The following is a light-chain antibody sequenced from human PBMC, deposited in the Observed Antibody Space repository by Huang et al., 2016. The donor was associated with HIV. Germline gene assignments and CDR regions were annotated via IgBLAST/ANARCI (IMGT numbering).Light chain of an antibody. CDR2: GTA. CDR3: HQYNDWPRT. V-gene: IGKV3-15*01. Sequence: VMTQPPASLPVSPGDRATLSCSARQSVSTDLAWYQKNPGQAPRLLIYGTAARAAGVPPRFSGSGAGTNFTLTISSLQSEDFALYYCHQYNDWPRTFGQGTKVEVK. J-gene: IGKJ1*01. CDR1: QSVSTD.